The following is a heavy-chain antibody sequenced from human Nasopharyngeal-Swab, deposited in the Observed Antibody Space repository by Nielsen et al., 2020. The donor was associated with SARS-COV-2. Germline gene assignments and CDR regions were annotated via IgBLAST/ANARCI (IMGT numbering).Heavy chain of an antibody. CDR3: ARDVGFSAPD. CDR2: INPNSGGT. V-gene: IGHV1-2*02. CDR1: GYTFTGYY. J-gene: IGHJ4*02. Sequence: ASVKVSCKASGYTFTGYYMHWVRQAPGQGLEWMGWINPNSGGTNYAQKFQGRVTITADKSTSTAYMELSSLRSEDTAVYYCARDVGFSAPDWGQGTLVTVSS. D-gene: IGHD3-10*01.